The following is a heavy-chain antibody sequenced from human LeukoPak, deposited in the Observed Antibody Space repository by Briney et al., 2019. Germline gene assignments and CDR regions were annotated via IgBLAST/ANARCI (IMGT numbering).Heavy chain of an antibody. V-gene: IGHV4-4*02. Sequence: PSETLSLTCAVSGGSISSSNWWSWVRQPPGKGLEWIGEIYHSGSTIYNPSFKSRVTISVDTSKNQVSLKLSSVTAADTAVYYCARGRIASGAYYYYMDVWGKGTTVTASS. J-gene: IGHJ6*03. CDR2: IYHSGST. CDR1: GGSISSSNW. D-gene: IGHD2-21*01. CDR3: ARGRIASGAYYYYMDV.